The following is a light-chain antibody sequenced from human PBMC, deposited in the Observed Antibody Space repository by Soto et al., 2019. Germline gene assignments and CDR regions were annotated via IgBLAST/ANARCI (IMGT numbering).Light chain of an antibody. CDR1: QTLSSTY. J-gene: IGKJ1*01. CDR3: QQCGSSPWT. CDR2: GIS. V-gene: IGKV3-20*01. Sequence: DIVLTQSPGTLSLSPGERATLSCRASQTLSSTYLAWFQQKPGQAPRLLIYGISSRATGIPDRFSGSGFGTDFTLTISRLEPEDFAVYYCQQCGSSPWTFGQGTKVDIK.